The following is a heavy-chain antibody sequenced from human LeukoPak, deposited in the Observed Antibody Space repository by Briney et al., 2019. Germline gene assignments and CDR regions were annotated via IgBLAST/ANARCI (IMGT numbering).Heavy chain of an antibody. Sequence: KPSETLSLTCAVYGGSFSGYYWSWIRQPPGKGLEWIGEINHSGSTNYNPSLKSRVTISVDTSKNQFSLKLNSVTAADTAVYYCARVDGSCSGGSCPSGNWFDPWGQGTLVTVSS. J-gene: IGHJ5*02. V-gene: IGHV4-34*01. CDR1: GGSFSGYY. D-gene: IGHD2-15*01. CDR2: INHSGST. CDR3: ARVDGSCSGGSCPSGNWFDP.